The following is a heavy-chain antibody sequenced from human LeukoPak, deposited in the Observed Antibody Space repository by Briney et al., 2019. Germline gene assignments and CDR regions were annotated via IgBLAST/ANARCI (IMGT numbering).Heavy chain of an antibody. V-gene: IGHV4-38-2*02. J-gene: IGHJ6*03. D-gene: IGHD3-22*01. CDR1: GYSISSGYY. CDR3: ARVYYDNYYYYYYMDV. Sequence: SETLSLTCTVSGYSISSGYYWGWIRQPPGKGLEWIGSIYHSGSTYYNPSLKSRVTISVDTSKNQFSLKLSSVTAADTAVYYCARVYYDNYYYYYYMDVWGKGTTVTVSS. CDR2: IYHSGST.